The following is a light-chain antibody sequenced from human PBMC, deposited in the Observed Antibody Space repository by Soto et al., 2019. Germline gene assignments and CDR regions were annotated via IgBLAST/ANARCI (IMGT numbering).Light chain of an antibody. CDR1: SSNIGNNY. CDR3: GTWDSSLSAPCV. CDR2: DNN. Sequence: QSLLTQPPSVSAAPGQKVTISCSGSSSNIGNNYVSWYQQLPGTAPKLLIYDNNKRPSGIPDRFSGSKSGTSATLGITGLQTGDEADYYCGTWDSSLSAPCVFGGGTKVTVL. J-gene: IGLJ2*01. V-gene: IGLV1-51*01.